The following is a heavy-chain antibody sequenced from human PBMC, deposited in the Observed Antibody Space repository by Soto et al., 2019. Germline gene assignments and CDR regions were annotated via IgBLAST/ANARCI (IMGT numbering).Heavy chain of an antibody. J-gene: IGHJ5*02. CDR2: IIPILGIA. Sequence: QVQLVHSGAEVKKPGSSVKVSCKASGGTFSSYTISWVRQAPGQGLEWMGRIIPILGIANYAQKFQGRVTITADKSTSTAYMELSSLRSEDTAVYYCASSHYYYGSGSYDWFDPWGQGTLVTVSS. CDR1: GGTFSSYT. V-gene: IGHV1-69*02. D-gene: IGHD3-10*01. CDR3: ASSHYYYGSGSYDWFDP.